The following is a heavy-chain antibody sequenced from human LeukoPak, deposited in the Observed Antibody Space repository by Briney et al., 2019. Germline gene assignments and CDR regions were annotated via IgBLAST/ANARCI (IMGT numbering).Heavy chain of an antibody. D-gene: IGHD6-19*01. CDR2: INPNSGGT. J-gene: IGHJ5*02. CDR1: GYTFTGYY. CDR3: AREAVAGTNWFDP. Sequence: GASVKVSCKASGYTFTGYYMHWVRQAPGQGLEWMGWINPNSGGTNYAQKFQGRVTMTRDTSISTAYVELSRLRSDDTAVYYCAREAVAGTNWFDPWGQGTLVTVSS. V-gene: IGHV1-2*02.